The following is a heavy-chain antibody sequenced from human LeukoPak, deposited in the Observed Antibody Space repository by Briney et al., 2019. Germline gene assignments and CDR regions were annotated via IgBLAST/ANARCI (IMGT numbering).Heavy chain of an antibody. J-gene: IGHJ5*02. V-gene: IGHV6-1*01. CDR2: TYYTSKWYN. CDR3: AREGWFGEPPSHWFDP. CDR1: GDSVSSKSAT. D-gene: IGHD3-10*01. Sequence: SQTLSLTCAISGDSVSSKSATWNWIRQSPSRGLEWLGRTYYTSKWYNDYAISVKSRITINPDTSKNQFSLQLNSVTPEDTAVYYCAREGWFGEPPSHWFDPWGQGNLVTVSS.